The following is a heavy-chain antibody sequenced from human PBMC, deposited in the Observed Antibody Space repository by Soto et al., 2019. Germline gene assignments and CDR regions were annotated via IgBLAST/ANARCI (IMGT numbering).Heavy chain of an antibody. CDR2: INAGNGNT. V-gene: IGHV1-3*01. D-gene: IGHD3-10*01. J-gene: IGHJ4*02. Sequence: QVQLVQSGAEVKKPGASVKVSCKASGYTFTSYAMHWVRQAPGQRLEWMGWINAGNGNTKYSQKFQGRVTITRDTSASTAYMELSSLRSADTAVYYCARDFSWFGELIASDYWGQGTLVTVSS. CDR3: ARDFSWFGELIASDY. CDR1: GYTFTSYA.